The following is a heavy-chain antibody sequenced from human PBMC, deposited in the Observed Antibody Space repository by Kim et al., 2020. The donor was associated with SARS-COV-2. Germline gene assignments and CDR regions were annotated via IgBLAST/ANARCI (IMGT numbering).Heavy chain of an antibody. Sequence: GGSLRLSCAASGFTFSSYAMHWVRQAPGKGLECVAVISYDGSNKYYADSVKGRFTISRDNSKNTLYLQMNSLRAEDTAVYYCATSDSIAAAGTSGYYYGMDVWGQGTTVTVSS. CDR1: GFTFSSYA. CDR2: ISYDGSNK. J-gene: IGHJ6*02. D-gene: IGHD6-13*01. V-gene: IGHV3-30-3*01. CDR3: ATSDSIAAAGTSGYYYGMDV.